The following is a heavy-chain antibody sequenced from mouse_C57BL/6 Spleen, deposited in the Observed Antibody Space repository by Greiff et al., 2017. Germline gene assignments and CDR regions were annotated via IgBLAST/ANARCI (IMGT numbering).Heavy chain of an antibody. J-gene: IGHJ2*01. CDR2: IDPETGGT. D-gene: IGHD2-3*01. Sequence: VQLQQSGAELVRPGASVTLSCKASGYTFTDYEMHWVKQTPVHGLEWIGAIDPETGGTAYNQKFKGKDILTADKSSSTAYMELRSLTSEDSAVYYCTRWLLKYYFDYWGQGTTLTVSS. CDR3: TRWLLKYYFDY. CDR1: GYTFTDYE. V-gene: IGHV1-15*01.